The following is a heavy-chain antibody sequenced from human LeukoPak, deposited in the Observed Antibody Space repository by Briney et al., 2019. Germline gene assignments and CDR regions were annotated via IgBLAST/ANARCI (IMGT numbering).Heavy chain of an antibody. CDR3: ARAGYDSSGYFESGAFDI. CDR2: ISYDGSNK. CDR1: GFTFSSYA. V-gene: IGHV3-30-3*01. J-gene: IGHJ3*02. D-gene: IGHD3-22*01. Sequence: GGSLRLSCAASGFTFSSYAMHWVRQAPGKGLEWVAVISYDGSNKYYADSVKGRFTISRDNSKNTLYLQMNSLRAVDTAVYYCARAGYDSSGYFESGAFDIWGQGTMVTVSS.